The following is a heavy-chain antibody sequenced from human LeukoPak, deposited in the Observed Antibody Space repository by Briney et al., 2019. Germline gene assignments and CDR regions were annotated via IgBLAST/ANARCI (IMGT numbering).Heavy chain of an antibody. Sequence: SETLSLTCSVSGGSISNNYWSWIRQSPEKGLEWIGYIHSSGSTDYNPSFKSRVVVSVDTSKNQFYLKLYSVTGADTAVYYCARHGLKLVGASTIYFDNWGQGTLVTVSS. V-gene: IGHV4-59*08. CDR2: IHSSGST. CDR1: GGSISNNY. J-gene: IGHJ4*02. D-gene: IGHD1-26*01. CDR3: ARHGLKLVGASTIYFDN.